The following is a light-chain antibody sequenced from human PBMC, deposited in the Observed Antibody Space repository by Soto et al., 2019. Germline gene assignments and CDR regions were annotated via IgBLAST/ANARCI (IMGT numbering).Light chain of an antibody. CDR3: QSYDSSLTVVV. CDR1: SSNIGATND. V-gene: IGLV1-40*01. J-gene: IGLJ2*01. Sequence: QSVLTQPPSVSGAPGQRVIISCTGSSSNIGATNDVHWYQQLPGTAPKLLIYGDSNRPSGVPDRFSGSKSGTSASLAITGLQAEDEGDYYCQSYDSSLTVVVFGGGTKLTVL. CDR2: GDS.